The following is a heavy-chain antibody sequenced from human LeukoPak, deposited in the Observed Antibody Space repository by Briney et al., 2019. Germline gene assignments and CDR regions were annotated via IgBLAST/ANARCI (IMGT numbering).Heavy chain of an antibody. D-gene: IGHD4-23*01. V-gene: IGHV3-21*01. CDR3: ARESGSNSPPLDY. CDR2: ISSSSSYI. J-gene: IGHJ4*02. Sequence: GGSLRLSCAASGFTFSSYSMNWVRQAPGKGLEWVSSISSSSSYIYYADSVKGRFTISRDNAKNSLYLQMNSLRAEDTAVYYCARESGSNSPPLDYWGQGTLVTVSS. CDR1: GFTFSSYS.